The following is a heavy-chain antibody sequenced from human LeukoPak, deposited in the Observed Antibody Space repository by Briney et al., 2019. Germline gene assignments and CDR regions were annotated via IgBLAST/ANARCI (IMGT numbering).Heavy chain of an antibody. V-gene: IGHV4-38-2*02. CDR3: ARGPSITGTTNGDI. Sequence: SETLSLTCTVAGYSISSGYYWGWIRQPPGKGLEWIGTIYHSGSTYYNPSLKSRVTISVDTSKNQFSLKLNSVTAADTAVYYCARGPSITGTTNGDIWGQGTLVTVSS. CDR1: GYSISSGYY. D-gene: IGHD1-20*01. CDR2: IYHSGST. J-gene: IGHJ4*02.